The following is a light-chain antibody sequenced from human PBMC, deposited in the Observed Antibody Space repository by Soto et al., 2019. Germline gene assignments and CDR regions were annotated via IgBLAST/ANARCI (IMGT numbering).Light chain of an antibody. CDR1: QRVSSSY. Sequence: EIVVTESPGTVSLSPGERATLSCRVSQRVSSSYLAWYQQKPGQAPRLLIYGASTRATGIPARFSGSGSGTEFTLTIRSLQSEDCAVYYCQQYNNWPPWTFGQGNKV. CDR3: QQYNNWPPWT. V-gene: IGKV3-15*01. CDR2: GAS. J-gene: IGKJ1*01.